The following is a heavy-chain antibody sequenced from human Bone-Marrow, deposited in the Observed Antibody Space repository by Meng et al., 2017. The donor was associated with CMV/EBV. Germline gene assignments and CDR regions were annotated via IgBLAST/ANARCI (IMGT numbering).Heavy chain of an antibody. CDR1: GGSVSSGSYY. D-gene: IGHD3-3*01. CDR2: IYYSGNT. Sequence: SETLSLTCTVSGGSVSSGSYYWSWIRQPPGKGLEWIGYIYYSGNTKYNPSLKSRVTISVDTSKNQFSLKLTSVTAADTAVYYCARTDFWGAYDTEISWFDPWGQGTLVTVSS. J-gene: IGHJ5*02. CDR3: ARTDFWGAYDTEISWFDP. V-gene: IGHV4-61*01.